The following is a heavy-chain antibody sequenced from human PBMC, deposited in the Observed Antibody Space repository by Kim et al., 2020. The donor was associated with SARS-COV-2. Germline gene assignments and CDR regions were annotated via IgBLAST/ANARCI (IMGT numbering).Heavy chain of an antibody. Sequence: GGSLRRSCAASGFTVTTYYMTWVRQAPGKGLEGVSVFYSGGSTYYADSVKGRFSISRDNSKNTVYLEMNSLRGDDTAGYYCARSPTYYSGPDYWGQGTLV. D-gene: IGHD1-26*01. CDR2: FYSGGST. V-gene: IGHV3-53*01. J-gene: IGHJ4*02. CDR1: GFTVTTYY. CDR3: ARSPTYYSGPDY.